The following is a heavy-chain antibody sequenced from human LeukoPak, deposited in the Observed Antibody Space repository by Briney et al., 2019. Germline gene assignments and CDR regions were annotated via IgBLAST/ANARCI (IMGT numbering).Heavy chain of an antibody. J-gene: IGHJ5*02. V-gene: IGHV4-39*01. D-gene: IGHD1-14*01. CDR3: ARHKSGIDWFDP. CDR1: GDSISSSGYC. CDR2: ICYTGNS. Sequence: SETLSLTCTLSGDSISSSGYCWGWIRQPPGKGLECVGVICYTGNSYYNPSLKSRVTISVDTSKNQFSLRLSSVTAADTAVYYCARHKSGIDWFDPWGQGTLVTVSS.